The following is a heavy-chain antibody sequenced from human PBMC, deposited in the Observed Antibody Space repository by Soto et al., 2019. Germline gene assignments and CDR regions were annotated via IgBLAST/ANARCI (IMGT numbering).Heavy chain of an antibody. CDR3: ATSLYSSAWYRGMDV. CDR2: ISGSGSST. D-gene: IGHD6-19*01. CDR1: GFSFSIYA. V-gene: IGHV3-23*01. J-gene: IGHJ6*02. Sequence: EVQLSESGGGLVQPGGSLRLSCAASGFSFSIYAMNWVRQAPGKGLEWVSIISGSGSSTYYADSVKGQFTISRDNSKNTLYLQMNSLRAEDTAVYYCATSLYSSAWYRGMDVWGQGTTVTVSS.